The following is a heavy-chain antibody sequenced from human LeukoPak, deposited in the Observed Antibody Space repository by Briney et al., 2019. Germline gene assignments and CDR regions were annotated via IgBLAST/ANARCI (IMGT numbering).Heavy chain of an antibody. D-gene: IGHD3-10*01. V-gene: IGHV3-7*01. CDR3: AKDFDGGSGSYLDY. J-gene: IGHJ4*02. CDR2: IKQDGSEK. CDR1: GFTFSSYW. Sequence: GGSLRLSCAASGFTFSSYWMSWVRQAPGKGLEWVANIKQDGSEKYYVDSVKGRFTISRDNSKNTLYLQMNSLRAEDTAVYYCAKDFDGGSGSYLDYWGQGTLVTVSS.